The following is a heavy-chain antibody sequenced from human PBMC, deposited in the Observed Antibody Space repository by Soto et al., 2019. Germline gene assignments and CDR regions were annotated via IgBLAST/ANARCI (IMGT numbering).Heavy chain of an antibody. CDR2: IRSRSIDM. D-gene: IGHD2-2*01. CDR1: GFTFSNYN. J-gene: IGHJ3*02. Sequence: EVQLVESGGGLVKPGESLRLSCAASGFTFSNYNINWVRQAPGKWLEWVSSIRSRSIDMYYADSVKGRFTISRDDAKNSLSLKMNGLRAEDTAVYFCVRESYPAKAFDIWGQGTMVTVSS. V-gene: IGHV3-21*01. CDR3: VRESYPAKAFDI.